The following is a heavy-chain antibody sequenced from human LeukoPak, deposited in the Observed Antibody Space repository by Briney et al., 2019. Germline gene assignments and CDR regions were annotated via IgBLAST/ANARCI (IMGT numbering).Heavy chain of an antibody. V-gene: IGHV4/OR15-8*01. D-gene: IGHD5/OR15-5a*01. Sequence: SETLSLTCAVSGASIDSHSWWSWVRQPPGKGLEWIGEIYHSGGANYKPSLKSRVTMSVDTSKNHFSLKLSSVTAADTAVYYCAREGPLRPLDYWGQGTLVTVSS. J-gene: IGHJ4*02. CDR3: AREGPLRPLDY. CDR2: IYHSGGA. CDR1: GASIDSHSW.